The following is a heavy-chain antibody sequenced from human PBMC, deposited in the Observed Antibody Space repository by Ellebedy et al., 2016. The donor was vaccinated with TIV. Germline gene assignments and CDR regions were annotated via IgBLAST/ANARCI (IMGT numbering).Heavy chain of an antibody. J-gene: IGHJ4*02. CDR2: IIPILNVV. V-gene: IGHV1-69*04. CDR3: ARWGPYSGTFQGPFDF. Sequence: AASVQVSCKASGETSSSHAINWVRQAPGQGLEWVGRIIPILNVVNYARKFQGRVTITADRSTNIVYLELSSLRSEDTAVYYCARWGPYSGTFQGPFDFWGQGVVVTVSS. CDR1: GETSSSHA. D-gene: IGHD5-12*01.